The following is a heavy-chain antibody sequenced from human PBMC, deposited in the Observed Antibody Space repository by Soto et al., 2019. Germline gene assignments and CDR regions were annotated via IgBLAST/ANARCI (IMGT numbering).Heavy chain of an antibody. CDR3: ARDDTRRNNDFWSGHYTTDAFDI. CDR1: GFTFSRYW. CDR2: IKQDGSEK. D-gene: IGHD3-3*01. J-gene: IGHJ3*02. Sequence: EVQLVESGGGLVQPGGSLRLSCAASGFTFSRYWMSWVRQAPGKGLEWVANIKQDGSEKYYVESVKGRYTISRDNAKNSLYLKMNSLRAEDTAVYYCARDDTRRNNDFWSGHYTTDAFDIWGQGRMVTVSS. V-gene: IGHV3-7*01.